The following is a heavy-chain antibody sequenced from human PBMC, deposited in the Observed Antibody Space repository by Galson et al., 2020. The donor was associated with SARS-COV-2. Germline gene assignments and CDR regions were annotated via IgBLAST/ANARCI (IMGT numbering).Heavy chain of an antibody. CDR3: ARDTWKTGRSTDYYIDY. CDR2: IDDTSSVI. V-gene: IGHV3-48*04. Sequence: GESLKISCAASGLTFNMFPMNWLRQAPGKGLEWVAYIDDTSSVIYYADSVKGRFTIPRDNAHTSRYLQMNSLRAEDTAVYYCARDTWKTGRSTDYYIDYWGQGTLVTVSS. D-gene: IGHD1-1*01. J-gene: IGHJ4*02. CDR1: GLTFNMFP.